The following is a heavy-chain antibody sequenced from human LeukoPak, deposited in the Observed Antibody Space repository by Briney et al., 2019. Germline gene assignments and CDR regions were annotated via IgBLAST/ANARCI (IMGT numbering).Heavy chain of an antibody. D-gene: IGHD4-17*01. CDR1: GFTFSSYV. CDR3: ARDVVDYGDLYYFDY. Sequence: QTGGSLRLSCAASGFTFSSYVMNWVRQAPGKGLEWVSYISSSGNTIYYADSVKGRFTISRDNAKNSLYLQMNSLRAEDTAVYYCARDVVDYGDLYYFDYWGQGTLVTVSS. J-gene: IGHJ4*02. V-gene: IGHV3-48*03. CDR2: ISSSGNTI.